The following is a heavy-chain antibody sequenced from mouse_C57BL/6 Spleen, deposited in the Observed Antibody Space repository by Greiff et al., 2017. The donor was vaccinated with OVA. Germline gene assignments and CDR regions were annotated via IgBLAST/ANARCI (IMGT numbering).Heavy chain of an antibody. CDR3: ARGQRSLRAMDY. CDR2: IDPSDSYT. D-gene: IGHD3-2*02. V-gene: IGHV1-50*01. Sequence: QVQLQQPGAELVKPGASVKLSCKASGYTFTSYWMQWVKQRPGQGLEWIGEIDPSDSYTNYNQTFKGKATLTVDTSSSTAYMQLSSLTSEDSAGYYCARGQRSLRAMDYWGQGTSVTVSS. J-gene: IGHJ4*01. CDR1: GYTFTSYW.